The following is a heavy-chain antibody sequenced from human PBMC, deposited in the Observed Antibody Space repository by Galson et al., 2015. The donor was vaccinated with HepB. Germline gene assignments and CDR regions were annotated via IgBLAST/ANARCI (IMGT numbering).Heavy chain of an antibody. J-gene: IGHJ4*02. Sequence: SLRLSCAASGFTFSSYGMHWVRQAPGKGLEWVAVISYDGSNKYYADSVKGRFTISRDNSKNTLYLQMNSLRAEDTAVYYCAKSGSSWDGSHFDYWGQGTLVTVSS. CDR3: AKSGSSWDGSHFDY. D-gene: IGHD6-13*01. CDR1: GFTFSSYG. V-gene: IGHV3-30*18. CDR2: ISYDGSNK.